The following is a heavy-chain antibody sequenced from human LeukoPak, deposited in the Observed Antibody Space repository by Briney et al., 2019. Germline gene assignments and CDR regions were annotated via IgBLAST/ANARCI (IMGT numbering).Heavy chain of an antibody. CDR2: IWYDGSNK. V-gene: IGHV3-33*08. D-gene: IGHD3-3*01. J-gene: IGHJ3*02. Sequence: GGSLRLSCAASGFTFSSYAMSRVRQAPGKGLEWVAVIWYDGSNKYYANSVKGRFTISRDNSKNTLYLQMNSLRAEDTAVYYCARDHSRITIFGVVTPHDAFDIWGQGTMVAVSS. CDR1: GFTFSSYA. CDR3: ARDHSRITIFGVVTPHDAFDI.